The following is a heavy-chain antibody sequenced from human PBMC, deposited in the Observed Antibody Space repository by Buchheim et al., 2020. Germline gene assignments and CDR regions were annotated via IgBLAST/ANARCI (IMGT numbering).Heavy chain of an antibody. V-gene: IGHV3-30*01. J-gene: IGHJ4*02. CDR1: GFTFSSYA. CDR3: ARDIYDSSGVD. D-gene: IGHD3-22*01. CDR2: ISYDGSNK. Sequence: QVQLVESGGGVVQPGRSLRLSCAASGFTFSSYAMHWVRQAPGKGLEWVAVISYDGSNKYYADSVKGRFTISGDNSKNTLYLQMNSLRAEDTAVYYCARDIYDSSGVDWGQGTL.